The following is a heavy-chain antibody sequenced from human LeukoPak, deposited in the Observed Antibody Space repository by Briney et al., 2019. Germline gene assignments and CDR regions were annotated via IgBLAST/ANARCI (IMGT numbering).Heavy chain of an antibody. V-gene: IGHV4-59*01. CDR2: MHHSGTT. CDR3: AKELWGTHDY. Sequence: SETLSLTCTVSGASISSYYWSWIRQPPGKGLEWIGYMHHSGTTKYNPSFKSRVTISVDTSKNHISLKLSSVTAADTAVYYCAKELWGTHDYWGQGTLVTVSS. CDR1: GASISSYY. J-gene: IGHJ4*02. D-gene: IGHD3-16*01.